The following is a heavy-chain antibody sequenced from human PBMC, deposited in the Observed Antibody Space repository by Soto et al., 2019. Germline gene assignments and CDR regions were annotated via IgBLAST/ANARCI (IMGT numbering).Heavy chain of an antibody. J-gene: IGHJ3*02. CDR3: ARDAAAALDI. D-gene: IGHD6-13*01. CDR1: GGSIGSYY. Sequence: SETLSLTCTVSGGSIGSYYWTWIRQPAGEGLEWIGRIYTSGSTNYNPSLKSRVTMSVNTSKNQFSLRLTSVTAADTAVYYCARDAAAALDIWGQGTMVT. CDR2: IYTSGST. V-gene: IGHV4-4*07.